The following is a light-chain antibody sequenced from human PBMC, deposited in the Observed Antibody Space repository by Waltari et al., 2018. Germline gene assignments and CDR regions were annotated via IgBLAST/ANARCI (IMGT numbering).Light chain of an antibody. CDR3: QSADREDTYVV. V-gene: IGLV3-25*03. J-gene: IGLJ2*01. CDR1: ALPKQY. CDR2: KDS. Sequence: SYELTQPPSVSVSPGKTAGITCSGDALPKQYAYCYQQKPGQAPVSVIYKDSERPSGIPERFSGSSSGTTVTLTIRGVQAEDEADYYCQSADREDTYVVFGGGTKLTVL.